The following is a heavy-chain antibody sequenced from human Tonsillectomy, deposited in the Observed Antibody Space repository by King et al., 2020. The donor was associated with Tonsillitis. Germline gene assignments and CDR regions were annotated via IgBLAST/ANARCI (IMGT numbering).Heavy chain of an antibody. Sequence: VQLVESGAEVKKPGASMKVSCKASGYTFSRLYMQWVRQAPGQGLEWMGWINPNSGDTKYAQKFQGRVSMTRDTSISTAYMELSSLRSDDTAVYFCARGGHYYDWYLDFWGRGTLVTVSS. J-gene: IGHJ2*01. CDR2: INPNSGDT. CDR1: GYTFSRLY. D-gene: IGHD3-10*01. CDR3: ARGGHYYDWYLDF. V-gene: IGHV1-2*02.